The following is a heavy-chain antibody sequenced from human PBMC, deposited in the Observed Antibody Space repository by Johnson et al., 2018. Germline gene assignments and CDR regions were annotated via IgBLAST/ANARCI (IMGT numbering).Heavy chain of an antibody. J-gene: IGHJ3*02. D-gene: IGHD3-16*01. V-gene: IGHV3-30-3*01. CDR3: ASLGAFDI. CDR1: GFTFSSFA. Sequence: QVQLVESGGGVVQPGRSLRLSCAASGFTFSSFALHWVRQAPGKGLEWVAVISYDGSNKYYADSVKGRFTISRDNSKNTLYLQMNSLRAEEPAVYYCASLGAFDIWGQGTMVTVSS. CDR2: ISYDGSNK.